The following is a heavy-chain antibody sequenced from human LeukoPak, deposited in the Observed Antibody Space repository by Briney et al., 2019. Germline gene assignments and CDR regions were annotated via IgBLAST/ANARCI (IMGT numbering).Heavy chain of an antibody. V-gene: IGHV3-30*02. CDR2: LRYDGSHE. CDR1: RFTFSSYG. CDR3: AKDFTRHYSYYYMDV. D-gene: IGHD3-3*01. Sequence: QPGGSLRISCAASRFTFSSYGMHWVRQAPGKGLEWMAFLRYDGSHESYADSVKGRFTISRDNSKNTLYLQMNSLRAEDMAVYYCAKDFTRHYSYYYMDVWGKGTTVIVSS. J-gene: IGHJ6*03.